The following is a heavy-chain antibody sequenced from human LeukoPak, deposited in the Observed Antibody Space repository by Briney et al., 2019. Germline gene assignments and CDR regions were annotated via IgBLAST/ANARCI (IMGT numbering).Heavy chain of an antibody. V-gene: IGHV4-34*01. CDR3: ARSGIAVAGTGWFDP. Sequence: PSETLSLTCAVYGGSFSGYYWSWIRQPPGKGLEWIGEINHSGSTNYNPSLKSRVTISVDTFKNQFSLKLSSVTAADTAVYYCARSGIAVAGTGWFDPWGQGTLVTVSS. J-gene: IGHJ5*02. CDR2: INHSGST. D-gene: IGHD6-19*01. CDR1: GGSFSGYY.